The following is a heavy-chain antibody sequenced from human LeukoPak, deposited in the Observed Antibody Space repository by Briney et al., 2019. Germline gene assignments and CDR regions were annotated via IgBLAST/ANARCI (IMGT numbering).Heavy chain of an antibody. CDR1: GFSFSSYA. Sequence: PGGSLRLSCAASGFSFSSYAMSWVRQAPGKGLEWVSTISGGGSPTHFADSVRGRFTISRDNAKNSLYLQVNSLRAEDTAVYYCATYSSLNRREFQFWGQGTLLTVSS. CDR3: ATYSSLNRREFQF. J-gene: IGHJ1*01. CDR2: ISGGGSPT. V-gene: IGHV3-23*01. D-gene: IGHD3-22*01.